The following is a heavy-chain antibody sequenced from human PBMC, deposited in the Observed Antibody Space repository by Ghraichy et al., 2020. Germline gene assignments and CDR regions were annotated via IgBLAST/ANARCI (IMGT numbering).Heavy chain of an antibody. Sequence: SQTLSLTCAISGDSVSNDNVAWNWIRQSPSRGLEWLGRTYFRSQWNYDYALSVKGRLTIEPDKSKNQFSLQLKSVTPEDTALYYCARDSADSWSLWYFDVWGRGTLVTVSS. CDR2: TYFRSQWNY. J-gene: IGHJ2*01. CDR1: GDSVSNDNVA. D-gene: IGHD6-13*01. V-gene: IGHV6-1*01. CDR3: ARDSADSWSLWYFDV.